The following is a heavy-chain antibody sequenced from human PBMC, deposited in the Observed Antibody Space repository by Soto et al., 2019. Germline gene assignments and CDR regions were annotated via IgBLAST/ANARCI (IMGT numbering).Heavy chain of an antibody. CDR3: ARGKIAAAGTSEYFQH. J-gene: IGHJ1*01. CDR1: GGTFSSYA. CDR2: IIPIFGTA. Sequence: QVQLVQSGAEVKKPGSSVKVSCKASGGTFSSYAISWVRQAPGQGLEWMGGIIPIFGTANYAQKFQGRVTITADESTSTAYMELSSLRPEDTAVYYCARGKIAAAGTSEYFQHWGQGTLVTVSS. D-gene: IGHD6-13*01. V-gene: IGHV1-69*01.